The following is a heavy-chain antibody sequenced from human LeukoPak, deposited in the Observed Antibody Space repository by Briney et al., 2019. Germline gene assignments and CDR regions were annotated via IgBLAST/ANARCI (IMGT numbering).Heavy chain of an antibody. CDR2: MSYDGSNK. D-gene: IGHD1-14*01. Sequence: GGSLRLSCAASGFTFSSYGMHWVRQAPGKGLEWVAVMSYDGSNKHYADSVKGRFTISRDNSKNTLYLQMNSLRAEDTAVYYCAKDLGGIDYYGMDVWGQGTTVTVSS. CDR1: GFTFSSYG. CDR3: AKDLGGIDYYGMDV. J-gene: IGHJ6*02. V-gene: IGHV3-30*18.